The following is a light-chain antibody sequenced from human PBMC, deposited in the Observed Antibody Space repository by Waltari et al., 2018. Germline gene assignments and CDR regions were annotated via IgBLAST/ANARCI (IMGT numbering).Light chain of an antibody. CDR3: QQYNNWPPWT. CDR1: QSVNDN. V-gene: IGKV3-15*01. Sequence: EIVMTQSPATLSVSPGERATLSCRASQSVNDNLACYQQKPGQAPRLLIYAASTRATGIPARFSGSGSGTEFTLTISSLQSEDFAVYYWQQYNNWPPWTFGQGTTVEIK. J-gene: IGKJ1*01. CDR2: AAS.